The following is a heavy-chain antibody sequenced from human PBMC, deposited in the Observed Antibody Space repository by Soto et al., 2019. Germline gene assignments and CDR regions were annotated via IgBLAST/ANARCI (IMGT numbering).Heavy chain of an antibody. CDR3: AREGYCSGGSCYSFGYYYMDV. CDR2: ISAYNGNT. D-gene: IGHD2-15*01. V-gene: IGHV1-18*01. CDR1: GYTFTSYG. J-gene: IGHJ6*03. Sequence: ASVRVSCKASGYTFTSYGISWVRQAPGQGLEWMGWISAYNGNTNYAQKLQGRVTMTTDTSTSTAYMELRSLRPDDTAVYYCAREGYCSGGSCYSFGYYYMDVWGKGTTVTVSS.